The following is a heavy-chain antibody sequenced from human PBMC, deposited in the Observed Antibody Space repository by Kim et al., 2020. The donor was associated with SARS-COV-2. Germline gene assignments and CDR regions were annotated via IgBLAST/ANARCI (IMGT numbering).Heavy chain of an antibody. J-gene: IGHJ4*02. CDR1: GFTFSSYA. CDR3: AKRPTITMVRGVIINH. V-gene: IGHV3-23*01. Sequence: GGSLRLSCAASGFTFSSYAMSWVRQAPGKGLEWVSAISGSGGSTYYADSVKGRFTISRDNSKNTLYLQMNSLRAEDTAVYYCAKRPTITMVRGVIINHWGQGTLVTVSS. CDR2: ISGSGGST. D-gene: IGHD3-10*01.